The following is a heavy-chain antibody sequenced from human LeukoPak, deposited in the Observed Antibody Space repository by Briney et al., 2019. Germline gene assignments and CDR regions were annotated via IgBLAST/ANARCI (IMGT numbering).Heavy chain of an antibody. Sequence: PSETLSLTCTVSGNFISSGFYWVWLRQTPGKGLQWIGSLYSTGTTYYNPSLAGRVTVSTDSSKNQLSLKLRSVPAAETAVSYCASQWSVTNTRRFAIWGQGSRVTVSS. CDR1: GNFISSGFY. D-gene: IGHD4-17*01. CDR3: ASQWSVTNTRRFAI. J-gene: IGHJ3*02. V-gene: IGHV4-38-2*02. CDR2: LYSTGTT.